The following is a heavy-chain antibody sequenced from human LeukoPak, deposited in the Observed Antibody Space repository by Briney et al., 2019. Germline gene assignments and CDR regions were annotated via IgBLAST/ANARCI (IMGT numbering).Heavy chain of an antibody. J-gene: IGHJ4*02. CDR3: ATVKRFDGYNDY. CDR1: GYTLTELS. V-gene: IGHV1-24*01. CDR2: FDPEDGER. D-gene: IGHD5-24*01. Sequence: ASAKVSCKVSGYTLTELSMNWVRQAPGEGLEWMAGFDPEDGERIYAQKFQGRVTMTEDASTDTAYMELSSLKSDDTAVYYCATVKRFDGYNDYWGQGTLVTVSS.